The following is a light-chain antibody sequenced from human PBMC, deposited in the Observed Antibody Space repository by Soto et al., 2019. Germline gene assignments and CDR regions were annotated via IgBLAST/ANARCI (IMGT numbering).Light chain of an antibody. Sequence: EIVLTQSPGTLSLSPGERATLSCRASQSVSSNYLAWYQQKPGQAPRILIYGASSRAPGIPDRFSGSGSGTDFTFTISRLEPEDFAVYYCQQYGSSPFTFGGGNKVEIK. CDR2: GAS. J-gene: IGKJ4*01. CDR3: QQYGSSPFT. V-gene: IGKV3-20*01. CDR1: QSVSSNY.